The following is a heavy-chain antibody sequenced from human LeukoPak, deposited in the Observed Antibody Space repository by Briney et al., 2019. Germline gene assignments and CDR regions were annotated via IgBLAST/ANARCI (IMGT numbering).Heavy chain of an antibody. CDR1: GFNFSSYW. V-gene: IGHV4-34*01. CDR2: INHSGST. J-gene: IGHJ4*02. D-gene: IGHD7-27*01. Sequence: GSLRLSCAASGFNFSSYWMHWVRQPPGKGLEWIGEINHSGSTNYNPSLKSRVAISVDTSKNQFSLKLNSVTAADTAVYYCARDETGDSYWGQGTLVTVSS. CDR3: ARDETGDSY.